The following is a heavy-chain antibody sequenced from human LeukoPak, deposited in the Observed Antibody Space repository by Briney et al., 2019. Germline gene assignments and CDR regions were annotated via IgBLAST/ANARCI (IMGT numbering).Heavy chain of an antibody. Sequence: GASVKVSCKASGYTFTSYYMHWVRQAPGQGLEWMGIINPSGGSTSYAQKFQGRVTMTRDTSISTAYMELSRLRSDDTAVYYCARPRGTADYYYYGMDVWGQGTTVTVSS. D-gene: IGHD1-26*01. CDR1: GYTFTSYY. J-gene: IGHJ6*02. CDR3: ARPRGTADYYYYGMDV. CDR2: INPSGGST. V-gene: IGHV1-46*01.